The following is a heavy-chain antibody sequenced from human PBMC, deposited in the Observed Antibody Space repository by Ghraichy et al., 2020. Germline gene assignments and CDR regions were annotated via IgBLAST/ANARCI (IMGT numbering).Heavy chain of an antibody. CDR1: GFAFSSFG. J-gene: IGHJ4*02. V-gene: IGHV3-30*18. CDR3: AKDWYYDSSGYYDY. D-gene: IGHD3-22*01. CDR2: ISYDGSNK. Sequence: LSLTCAASGFAFSSFGMHWVRQAPGKGLEWVTVISYDGSNKYYADSVKGRFTISRDNSKNTLYLQMNSLRAEDTAVYYCAKDWYYDSSGYYDYWGQGTLVTVSS.